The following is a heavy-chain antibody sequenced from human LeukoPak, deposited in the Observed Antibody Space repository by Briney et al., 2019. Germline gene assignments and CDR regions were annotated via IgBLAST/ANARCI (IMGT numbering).Heavy chain of an antibody. Sequence: ASVKVSCKASGYTFTSYGISWVRQAPGQGLEWMGWISAYNDNTNYAQKLQGRVTMTTDTSTSTAYMELRSLRSDDTAVYYCARTYYYDSSDNYWGQGTLVTVSS. CDR2: ISAYNDNT. V-gene: IGHV1-18*01. J-gene: IGHJ4*02. CDR1: GYTFTSYG. CDR3: ARTYYYDSSDNY. D-gene: IGHD3-22*01.